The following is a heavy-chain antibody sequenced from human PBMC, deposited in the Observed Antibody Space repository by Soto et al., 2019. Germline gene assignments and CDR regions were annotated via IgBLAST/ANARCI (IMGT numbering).Heavy chain of an antibody. CDR1: GFTFSRYG. CDR2: ISTDGNKK. CDR3: AKVRHSSSWNVISDFYNGMDV. D-gene: IGHD6-13*01. Sequence: QVQVVESGGGVVQPGRSLRLCCAGSGFTFSRYGMHWIRQAPGKGLEWVALISTDGNKKYYEDSVKGRFTISRDNSKKTLYLQMNSLRPEDTAVYYCAKVRHSSSWNVISDFYNGMDVGGQWTTFTVSS. J-gene: IGHJ6*02. V-gene: IGHV3-30*18.